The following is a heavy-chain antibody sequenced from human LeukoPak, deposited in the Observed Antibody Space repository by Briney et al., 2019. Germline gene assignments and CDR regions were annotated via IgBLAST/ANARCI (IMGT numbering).Heavy chain of an antibody. CDR2: IRYDGSYK. V-gene: IGHV3-30*02. J-gene: IGHJ3*02. CDR3: ARDGPRGI. Sequence: GGSLRLSCAASGFTFSSYGMHWVRQAPGKGLEWVAFIRYDGSYKYYADSVKGRFTISRDNAKNSLYLQMNSLRAEDTAVYYCARDGPRGIWGQGTMVTVSS. CDR1: GFTFSSYG.